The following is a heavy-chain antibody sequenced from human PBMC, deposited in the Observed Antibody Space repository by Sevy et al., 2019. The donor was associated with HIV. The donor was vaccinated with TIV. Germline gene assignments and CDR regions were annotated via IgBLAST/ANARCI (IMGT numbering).Heavy chain of an antibody. CDR3: AGENAWGRGYS. Sequence: SETLSLTCTVSGGAITSLYWNWIRQPPGKGLEWIANIYYNGHINYNPSLKSRVTLSLDTSKNQFSLRLSSVTAADTAMYYCAGENAWGRGYSWGQRTLVTVSS. V-gene: IGHV4-59*08. CDR1: GGAITSLY. J-gene: IGHJ4*02. CDR2: IYYNGHI. D-gene: IGHD1-26*01.